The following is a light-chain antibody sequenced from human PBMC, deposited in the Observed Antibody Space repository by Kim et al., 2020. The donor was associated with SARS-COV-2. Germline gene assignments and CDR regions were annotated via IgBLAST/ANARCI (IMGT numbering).Light chain of an antibody. Sequence: SELTQDPAVSVALGQTVRITCQGDSLRSYYASWYQQKPGQAPVLVIYGKNNRPSGIPDRFSGSSSGNTASLTITGAQAEDEADYYCNSRDSSGNQVFGGGTKLTVL. CDR2: GKN. V-gene: IGLV3-19*01. CDR1: SLRSYY. CDR3: NSRDSSGNQV. J-gene: IGLJ2*01.